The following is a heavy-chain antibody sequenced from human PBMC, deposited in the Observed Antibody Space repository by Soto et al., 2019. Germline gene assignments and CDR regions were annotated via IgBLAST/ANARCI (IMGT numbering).Heavy chain of an antibody. V-gene: IGHV3-7*03. J-gene: IGHJ6*02. D-gene: IGHD3-10*01. CDR2: IKQDGSEK. Sequence: HPWGSLRLSCAASGFTFISYWISCVRHSPLKWREWVGNIKQDGSEKYYVDSVKGRFTISRDNAKNSLYLQMNSLRAEDTAVYYCAREDTRSYGSGSYLNYYYYGMDVWGQGTTVTVSS. CDR3: AREDTRSYGSGSYLNYYYYGMDV. CDR1: GFTFISYW.